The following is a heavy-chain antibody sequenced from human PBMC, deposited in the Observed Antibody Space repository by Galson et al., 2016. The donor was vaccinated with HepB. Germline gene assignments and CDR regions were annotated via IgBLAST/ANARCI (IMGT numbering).Heavy chain of an antibody. CDR2: IIPIFGTA. J-gene: IGHJ3*02. D-gene: IGHD3-3*01. CDR1: GGTFSSYA. V-gene: IGHV1-69*13. Sequence: SVKVSCKASGGTFSSYAISWVRQAPGQGLEWMGGIIPIFGTANYAQKFQGRVTITADESTSTAYMELSSLRSEDTAVYYCARAVKQRITIFGVVVNAFDIWGQGKMVTVSS. CDR3: ARAVKQRITIFGVVVNAFDI.